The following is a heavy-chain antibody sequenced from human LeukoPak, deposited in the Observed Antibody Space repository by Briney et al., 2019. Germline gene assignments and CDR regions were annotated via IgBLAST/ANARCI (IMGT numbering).Heavy chain of an antibody. V-gene: IGHV4-59*01. J-gene: IGHJ4*02. CDR3: ARSGYSFTDLLDY. D-gene: IGHD5-18*01. CDR1: GGSISSYY. CDR2: IYYSGST. Sequence: SETLSLTCTVSGGSISSYYWSWIRQPPGKGLEWIGYIYYSGSTNYNPPLKSRVTISVDTSKNQFSLKLSSVTAADTAVYYCARSGYSFTDLLDYWGQGTLVTVSS.